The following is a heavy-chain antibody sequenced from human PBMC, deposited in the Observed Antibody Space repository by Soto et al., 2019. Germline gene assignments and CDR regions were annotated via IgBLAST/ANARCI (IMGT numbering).Heavy chain of an antibody. CDR2: IKQDGSET. CDR3: ARVGAAGTTFGS. D-gene: IGHD1-1*01. Sequence: GGSLRLSCSASGFTFSSYAMHWVCQAPGKGLECVANIKQDGSETYYVDSVKGRFTISRDNAKNSLYLQMNSLRAEDTALYYCARVGAAGTTFGSWGQGTLVTVSS. J-gene: IGHJ5*02. CDR1: GFTFSSYA. V-gene: IGHV3-7*01.